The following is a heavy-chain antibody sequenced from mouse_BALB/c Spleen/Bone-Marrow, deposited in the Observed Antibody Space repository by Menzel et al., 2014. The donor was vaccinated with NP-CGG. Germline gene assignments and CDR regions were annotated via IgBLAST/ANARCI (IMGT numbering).Heavy chain of an antibody. CDR1: GYTFTSYY. CDR3: TRWRILGGFDY. J-gene: IGHJ2*01. Sequence: VQLQQSGADLVKPGASVKLSCKASGYTFTSYYMYWVKQRPGQGLEWIGEINPSNGGTNFNEKFKSKATLTVDKSSSTAYMQLNSLTSDDSAVYYCTRWRILGGFDYWGQGTTLTVSS. CDR2: INPSNGGT. V-gene: IGHV1S81*02.